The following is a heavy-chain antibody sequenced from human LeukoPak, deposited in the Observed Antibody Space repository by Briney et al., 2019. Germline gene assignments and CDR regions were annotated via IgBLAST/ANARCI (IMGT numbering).Heavy chain of an antibody. CDR3: AKRNSGSYGHFDY. Sequence: GGSLRLSCAASGFTFSSYGMHWVRQAPGKGLEWVAFIRYDGSNKYYADSVKGRFTISRDNSKNTLYVQMNSLRAEDTAVYFCAKRNSGSYGHFDYWGQGTLVTVSS. V-gene: IGHV3-30*02. CDR2: IRYDGSNK. CDR1: GFTFSSYG. J-gene: IGHJ4*02. D-gene: IGHD5-18*01.